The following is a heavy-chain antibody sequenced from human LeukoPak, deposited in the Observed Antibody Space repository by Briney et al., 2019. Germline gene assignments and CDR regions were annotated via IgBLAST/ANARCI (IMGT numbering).Heavy chain of an antibody. V-gene: IGHV1-18*01. J-gene: IGHJ4*02. D-gene: IGHD6-13*01. CDR1: GYTFTSYG. CDR2: ISAYNGNT. CDR3: ARGDSSWPLFDY. Sequence: ASVNVSCKASGYTFTSYGISWVRQAPGQGLEWMGWISAYNGNTNYAQRLQGRVTMTTDTSTSTAYMELRSLRSDDTAVYYCARGDSSWPLFDYWGQGTLVTVSS.